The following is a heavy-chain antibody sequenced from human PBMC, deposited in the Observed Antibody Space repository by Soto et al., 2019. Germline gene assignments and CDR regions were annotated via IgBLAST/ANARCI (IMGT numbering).Heavy chain of an antibody. CDR3: ARDENYLSKHDY. D-gene: IGHD1-7*01. CDR2: ISSTSSTI. CDR1: GFTFSSYA. J-gene: IGHJ4*02. Sequence: EVQLVESGGGLVQPGGSLRLSCAASGFTFSSYAMNWVRRAPGKGLEWISYISSTSSTIYYADSVKGRFTISRDNAKTSLYLQMNSLRAEDTAVYLCARDENYLSKHDYWGQGTLVTVSS. V-gene: IGHV3-48*01.